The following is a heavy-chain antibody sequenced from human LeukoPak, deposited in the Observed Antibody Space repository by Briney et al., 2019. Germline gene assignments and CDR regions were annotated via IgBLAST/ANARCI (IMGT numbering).Heavy chain of an antibody. V-gene: IGHV3-7*04. D-gene: IGHD3-10*01. CDR2: IKEDGSEK. J-gene: IGHJ4*02. Sequence: GGSLRLSCAASGFSFSTYWMNWGRQAPGKGLEWVAIIKEDGSEKYYVDSMEGRFTTSRDNANNSLYLQMSGLRAEDTAVYYCARAGDRGSADFWGQETLVSVSS. CDR3: ARAGDRGSADF. CDR1: GFSFSTYW.